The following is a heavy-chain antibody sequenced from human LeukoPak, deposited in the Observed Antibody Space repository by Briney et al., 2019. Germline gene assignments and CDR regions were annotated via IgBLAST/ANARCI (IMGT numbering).Heavy chain of an antibody. CDR1: GFTFSSYA. J-gene: IGHJ4*02. CDR3: AKVSFWNYVGWGYFDY. V-gene: IGHV3-23*01. CDR2: ISGSGGST. D-gene: IGHD1-7*01. Sequence: GGSLRLSCAASGFTFSSYAMSWVRQAPGKGLEWVSAISGSGGSTYYADSVKGRFTISRDNSKNTLYLQMNSLRAEDTAVYYCAKVSFWNYVGWGYFDYWGQGTPVTVSS.